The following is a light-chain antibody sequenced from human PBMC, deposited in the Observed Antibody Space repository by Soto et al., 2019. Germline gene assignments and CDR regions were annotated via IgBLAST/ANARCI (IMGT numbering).Light chain of an antibody. Sequence: QALLTPPASVSGSPGQSITISFAGTRIDVGNYNLVSWFQQYPGKAPKLMIYEGSKRPAGVSNRFSGSKSGNTASLTISGLQAEDEADYHCCSFAASRTLVFGTGTKVTVL. CDR3: CSFAASRTLV. J-gene: IGLJ1*01. CDR2: EGS. CDR1: RIDVGNYNL. V-gene: IGLV2-23*01.